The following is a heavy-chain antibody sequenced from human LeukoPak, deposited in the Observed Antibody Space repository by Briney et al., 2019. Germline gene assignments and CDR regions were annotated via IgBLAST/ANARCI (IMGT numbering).Heavy chain of an antibody. J-gene: IGHJ6*02. Sequence: ASVKVSCTASGYTFTGYYMHWVRQAPGQGLEWMGWINPNSGGTNYAQKFQGWVTMTRDTSISTAYMELSRLRSDDTAVYYCARDIRFLASSPAPYGMDVWGQGTTVTVSS. CDR1: GYTFTGYY. V-gene: IGHV1-2*04. D-gene: IGHD3-3*01. CDR2: INPNSGGT. CDR3: ARDIRFLASSPAPYGMDV.